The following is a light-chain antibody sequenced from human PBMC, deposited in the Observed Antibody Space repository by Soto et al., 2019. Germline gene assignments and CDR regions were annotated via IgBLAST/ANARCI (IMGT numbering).Light chain of an antibody. CDR1: SSDVGGYNY. CDR3: CSYTTSNTRQIV. J-gene: IGLJ1*01. V-gene: IGLV2-14*01. Sequence: QSALTQPASVSGSPGQSITFSCTGTSSDVGGYNYVSWYQQQPGKAPKFMIYDVTNRPSGVSNRFSGSKSGNTASLTISGLQAEDEADYYCCSYTTSNTRQIVFGTGTKVTVL. CDR2: DVT.